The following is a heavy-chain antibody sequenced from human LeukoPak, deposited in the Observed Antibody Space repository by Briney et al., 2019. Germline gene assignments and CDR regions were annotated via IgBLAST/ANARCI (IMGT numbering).Heavy chain of an antibody. CDR1: GFTFNNYA. CDR3: AKDPQFRGIAAASVFDY. D-gene: IGHD6-13*01. CDR2: ISGSGGST. V-gene: IGHV3-23*01. Sequence: PGGSLRLSCAASGFTFNNYAMSWVRQAPGEGLEWVSAISGSGGSTYYADSVKGRFTISRDNSKNTLYLQMNSLRAEDTAVYYCAKDPQFRGIAAASVFDYWGQGTLVTVSS. J-gene: IGHJ4*02.